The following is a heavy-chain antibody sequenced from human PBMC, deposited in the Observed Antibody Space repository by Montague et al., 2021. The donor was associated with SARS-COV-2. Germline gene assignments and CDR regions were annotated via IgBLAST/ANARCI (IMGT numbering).Heavy chain of an antibody. CDR1: GASISSHEW. Sequence: SETLSLTCAVSGASISSHEWCCWVRQPPGKRLEWLGEFYRDGKNKYNSPLRSRVTISVDKSNNQLSLTLTPVTAADTAVYYCARACPSAGRQLDCWGQGILVTVSS. CDR3: ARACPSAGRQLDC. J-gene: IGHJ4*02. D-gene: IGHD6-19*01. V-gene: IGHV4-4*02. CDR2: FYRDGKN.